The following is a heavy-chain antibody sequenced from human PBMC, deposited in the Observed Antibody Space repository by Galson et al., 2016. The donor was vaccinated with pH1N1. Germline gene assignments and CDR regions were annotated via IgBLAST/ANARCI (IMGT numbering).Heavy chain of an antibody. Sequence: ETLSLTCSVSGGSLNSDTYYWGWIRQPPGKGLEWIGGIHYSGTTYYNPSLKSRLTIAIDTSTKQFSLQLSSVTAADTAVHYCARIGGIFYDFCYWGQGTLVTVSS. CDR3: ARIGGIFYDFCY. J-gene: IGHJ4*02. CDR2: IHYSGTT. CDR1: GGSLNSDTYY. D-gene: IGHD3-16*01. V-gene: IGHV4-39*07.